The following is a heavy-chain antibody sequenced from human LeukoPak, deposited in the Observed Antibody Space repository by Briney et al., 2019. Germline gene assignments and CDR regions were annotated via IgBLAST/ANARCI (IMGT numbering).Heavy chain of an antibody. CDR1: GFTFSSYG. CDR3: AKDRRSGYSNYFDY. D-gene: IGHD3-3*01. V-gene: IGHV3-30*18. CDR2: ISYDGSNK. Sequence: PGGSLILSCAASGFTFSSYGMHWVRQAPGKGLEWVAVISYDGSNKYYADSVKGRFTISRDNSKNTLYLQMNSLRAEDTAVYYCAKDRRSGYSNYFDYWGQGTLVTVSS. J-gene: IGHJ4*02.